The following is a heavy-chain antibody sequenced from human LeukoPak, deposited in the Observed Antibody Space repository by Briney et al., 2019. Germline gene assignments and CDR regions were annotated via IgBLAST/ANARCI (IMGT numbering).Heavy chain of an antibody. CDR3: AKDYEAYCGGDCYSFFDC. CDR2: ISYDGSNK. CDR1: GFXFNSYG. Sequence: GGSLRLSCAASGFXFNSYGIHWVRQAPGKGLEWVAVISYDGSNKYYADSVKGRFTISRDNSKNTVNLQMNSLRAEDTAVYYCAKDYEAYCGGDCYSFFDCWGQGTLVTVSS. D-gene: IGHD2-21*02. J-gene: IGHJ4*02. V-gene: IGHV3-30*18.